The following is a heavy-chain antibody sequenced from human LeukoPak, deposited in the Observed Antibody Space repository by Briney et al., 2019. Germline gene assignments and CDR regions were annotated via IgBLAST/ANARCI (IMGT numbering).Heavy chain of an antibody. CDR2: IYHRGST. J-gene: IGHJ4*02. Sequence: PSETLSLTCTISGYSVSSGYYWGWIRQPPGKGLEWIGSIYHRGSTYYNPSLKSRVTISVDTSKNQFSLNLSSVTAADTAVYYCAQYDSSGYYCTYWGRGTLVTVSS. V-gene: IGHV4-38-2*02. CDR1: GYSVSSGYY. D-gene: IGHD3-22*01. CDR3: AQYDSSGYYCTY.